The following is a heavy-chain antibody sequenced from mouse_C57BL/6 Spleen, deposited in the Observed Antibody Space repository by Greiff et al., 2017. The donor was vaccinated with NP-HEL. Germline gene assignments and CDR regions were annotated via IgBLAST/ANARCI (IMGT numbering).Heavy chain of an antibody. CDR1: GYTFTSYW. V-gene: IGHV1-52*01. J-gene: IGHJ2*01. CDR3: ARKGVYSNYFDY. D-gene: IGHD2-5*01. Sequence: QVQLQQPGAELVRPGSSVKLSCKASGYTFTSYWMHWVKQRPIQGLEWIGNIDPSDSETHYNQKFKDKATLTVDKSSSTAYMQLSSLTSEDSAVYYWARKGVYSNYFDYWGQGTTLTVSS. CDR2: IDPSDSET.